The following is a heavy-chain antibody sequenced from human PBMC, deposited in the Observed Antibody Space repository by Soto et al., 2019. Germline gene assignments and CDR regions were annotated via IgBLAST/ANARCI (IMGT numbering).Heavy chain of an antibody. CDR2: IKSKTDGGTT. CDR1: GFTFSNAW. D-gene: IGHD6-19*01. Sequence: PGGSLRLSCAASGFTFSNAWMSWVRQAPGKGLEWVGRIKSKTDGGTTDYAAPVKGRFTISRDDSKNTLYLQMNSLKTEDTVVYYCTTGLHRLKQWLVRVVRYDYWGQGTLVTVSS. CDR3: TTGLHRLKQWLVRVVRYDY. J-gene: IGHJ4*02. V-gene: IGHV3-15*01.